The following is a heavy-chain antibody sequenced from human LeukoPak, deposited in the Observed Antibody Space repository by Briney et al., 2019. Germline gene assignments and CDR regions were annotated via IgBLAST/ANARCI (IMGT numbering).Heavy chain of an antibody. J-gene: IGHJ3*02. Sequence: ASVKVSCKASGYTFTSYGISWVRQAPGEGLEWMGWISAYNGNTNYAQKLQGRVTMTTDTSTSTTYMELRSLRSDDTAVYYCARVSRITIFGGAEAFDIWGQGTTVTVSS. CDR2: ISAYNGNT. CDR3: ARVSRITIFGGAEAFDI. V-gene: IGHV1-18*01. CDR1: GYTFTSYG. D-gene: IGHD3-3*01.